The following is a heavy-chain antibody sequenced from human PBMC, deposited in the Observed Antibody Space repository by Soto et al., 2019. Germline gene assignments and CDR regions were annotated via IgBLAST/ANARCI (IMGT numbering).Heavy chain of an antibody. CDR3: AKDDVSGDGLWLVSY. CDR1: GFSFDKYA. J-gene: IGHJ4*02. CDR2: ITGSGRSI. D-gene: IGHD2-21*02. V-gene: IGHV3-23*01. Sequence: DVQLLESGGGLVQPGGSLKLSCVASGFSFDKYAMIWVRQAPGMGQEWVSGITGSGRSIQYTASVKGRFTISRDNSKNTVYLQMDYLRAEDTAMYYCAKDDVSGDGLWLVSYWGQGTPVTVS.